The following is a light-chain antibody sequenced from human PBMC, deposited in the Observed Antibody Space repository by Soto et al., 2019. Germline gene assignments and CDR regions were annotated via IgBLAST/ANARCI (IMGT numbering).Light chain of an antibody. CDR3: SSYTGSSTYVL. CDR2: DVS. CDR1: SSDVGGYNY. V-gene: IGLV2-14*01. Sequence: QSALTQPASVSESPGQSITISCTGTSSDVGGYNYVSWYQQHPGKAPKLMIYDVSNRPSGVSNRFSGSKSANTASLTISGLQAEDEADYYCSSYTGSSTYVLFGGGTKLTVL. J-gene: IGLJ2*01.